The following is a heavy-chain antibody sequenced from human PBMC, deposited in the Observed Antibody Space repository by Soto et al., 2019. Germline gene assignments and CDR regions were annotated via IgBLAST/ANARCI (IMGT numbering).Heavy chain of an antibody. J-gene: IGHJ3*02. CDR1: GFTFSNYA. CDR2: ISDGGGNK. Sequence: GGSLRLSCAASGFTFSNYAMHWVRQAPGKGPEWVAAISDGGGNKYYADSVKGRFTISRDNSKNTLYLQMNSLRAEDTAVYYCALALRWADAFDIWGKGTMVTVSS. D-gene: IGHD4-17*01. V-gene: IGHV3-30*04. CDR3: ALALRWADAFDI.